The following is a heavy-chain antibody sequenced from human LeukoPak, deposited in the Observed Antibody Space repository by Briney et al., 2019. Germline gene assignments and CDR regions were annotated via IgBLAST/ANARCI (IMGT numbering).Heavy chain of an antibody. Sequence: ASVKVSCKASGGTFSSYGISWVRQAPGQGLEWMGWISAYNGNTNYAQKLQGRVTMTTDTSTSTAYMELRSLRSDDTAVYYCARDVSGSNYGYFDYWGQGTLVTVSS. J-gene: IGHJ4*02. V-gene: IGHV1-18*01. CDR3: ARDVSGSNYGYFDY. CDR1: GGTFSSYG. CDR2: ISAYNGNT. D-gene: IGHD3-10*01.